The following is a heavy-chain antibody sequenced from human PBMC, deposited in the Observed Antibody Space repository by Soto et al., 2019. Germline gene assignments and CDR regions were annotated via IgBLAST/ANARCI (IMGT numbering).Heavy chain of an antibody. J-gene: IGHJ5*01. V-gene: IGHV4-4*02. Sequence: QVQLQESGPGLVTPSGTLSLTCAVSGGISSNNRWRWVRQPPGKGLESIGEMYHSGSTNYNPSLKTRFTISVDKCKNQYALKLTSVASAETAVYYCAGAPVCCSSTSCYACRWFDFWGQGTMVTVSS. D-gene: IGHD2-2*01. CDR1: GGISSNNR. CDR2: MYHSGST. CDR3: AGAPVCCSSTSCYACRWFDF.